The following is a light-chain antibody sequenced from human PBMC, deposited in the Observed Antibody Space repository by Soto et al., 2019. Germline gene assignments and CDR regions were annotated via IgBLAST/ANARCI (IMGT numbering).Light chain of an antibody. CDR1: SSDVGGFDY. CDR2: EVR. V-gene: IGLV2-14*01. Sequence: QSALTQPASVSGSPGQSITISCTGTSSDVGGFDYVSWYQQHPGKTPKLLIYEVRLRPTGVSDRFSGSKSGNTASLTISGLQAEDEADYYCSSYTGSSSGVFGTGTKLTVL. CDR3: SSYTGSSSGV. J-gene: IGLJ1*01.